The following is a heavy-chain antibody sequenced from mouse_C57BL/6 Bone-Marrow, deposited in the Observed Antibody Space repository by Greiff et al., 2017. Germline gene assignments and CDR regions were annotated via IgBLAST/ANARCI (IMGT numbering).Heavy chain of an antibody. Sequence: EVMLVESGGGLVKPGGSLKLSCAASGFTFSDYGMHWVRQAPEKGLEWVAYISSGSSTIYYADTVKGRFTISRDNAKTILYLQMTSLMSEDTAMYYGRRRDLCFYAMDYWGQGTSVTVSS. CDR2: ISSGSSTI. CDR1: GFTFSDYG. V-gene: IGHV5-17*03. CDR3: RRRDLCFYAMDY. D-gene: IGHD1-1*01. J-gene: IGHJ4*01.